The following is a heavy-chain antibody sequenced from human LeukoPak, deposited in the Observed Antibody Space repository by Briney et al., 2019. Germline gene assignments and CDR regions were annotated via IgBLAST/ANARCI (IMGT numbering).Heavy chain of an antibody. V-gene: IGHV1-46*01. CDR1: GYTFTNYY. CDR3: ARRSPAYCGGDCYLNC. D-gene: IGHD2-21*02. J-gene: IGHJ4*02. Sequence: ASVKVSCKASGYTFTNYYLFWVRQAPGQGLEWMGVINPSGGSTSYAQKFQGRVTMTRDTSTSTVYMELSSLRSEDTAVYYCARRSPAYCGGDCYLNCWGQGTLVTVSS. CDR2: INPSGGST.